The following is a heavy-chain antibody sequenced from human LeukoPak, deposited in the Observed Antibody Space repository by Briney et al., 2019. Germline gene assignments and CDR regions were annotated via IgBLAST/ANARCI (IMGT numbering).Heavy chain of an antibody. J-gene: IGHJ4*02. D-gene: IGHD3-22*01. CDR3: ARSGYYYDSSGYYAHVPDY. Sequence: PSGTLSLTCAVSGGSISSSNWWSWVRQLPGKELEWIGEIYHSGSTNYNPSLKSRVTISVDKSKNQFSLKLSSVTAADTAVYYCARSGYYYDSSGYYAHVPDYWGQGTLVTVSS. V-gene: IGHV4-4*02. CDR2: IYHSGST. CDR1: GGSISSSNW.